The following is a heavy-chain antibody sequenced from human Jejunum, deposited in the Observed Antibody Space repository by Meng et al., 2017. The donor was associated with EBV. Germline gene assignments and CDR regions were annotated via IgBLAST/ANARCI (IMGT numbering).Heavy chain of an antibody. Sequence: QQGGAGLLKPSDTLSLTCGVYGGSFNGYYWTWIRQSPGKSLEWIGEINHSGTTNYNPSLRSRVIISVDTSKKQFSLTLTSVTAADTAVYYCARGVYGPTTRGREYFIHWGRGTLVTVSS. CDR1: GGSFNGYY. V-gene: IGHV4-34*02. CDR2: INHSGTT. CDR3: ARGVYGPTTRGREYFIH. J-gene: IGHJ1*01. D-gene: IGHD2/OR15-2a*01.